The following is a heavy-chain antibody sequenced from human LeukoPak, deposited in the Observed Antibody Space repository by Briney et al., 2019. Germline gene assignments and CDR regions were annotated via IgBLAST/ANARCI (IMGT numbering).Heavy chain of an antibody. Sequence: GGSLRLSCAASGFTFSSYSMNRVRQAPGKGLEWVSSISSSSSYIYYADSVKGRFTISRDNAKNSLYLQMNSLRAEDTAVYYCARGCSSTSCYLYYWGQGTLVTVSS. CDR3: ARGCSSTSCYLYY. V-gene: IGHV3-21*01. D-gene: IGHD2-2*01. CDR1: GFTFSSYS. J-gene: IGHJ4*02. CDR2: ISSSSSYI.